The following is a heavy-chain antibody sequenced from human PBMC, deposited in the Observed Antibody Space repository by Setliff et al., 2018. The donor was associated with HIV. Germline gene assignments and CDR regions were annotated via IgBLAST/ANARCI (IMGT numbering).Heavy chain of an antibody. CDR2: INHSGST. CDR1: GGSFSGFY. CDR3: ARGPPGSSIGWYVGY. J-gene: IGHJ4*02. D-gene: IGHD6-19*01. V-gene: IGHV4-34*01. Sequence: SETLSLTCAVYGGSFSGFYWNWIRQPPGKGLEWIGEINHSGSTNYNPSLKSRVTISVDTSKNQFSLRPSSVIAADTAAYYCARGPPGSSIGWYVGYWGQGTLVTVSS.